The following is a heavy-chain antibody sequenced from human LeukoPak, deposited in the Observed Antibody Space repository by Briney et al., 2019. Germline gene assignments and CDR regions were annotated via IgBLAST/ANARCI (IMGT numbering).Heavy chain of an antibody. CDR1: GYTFTSYG. Sequence: ASVTVSCKASGYTFTSYGISWVRQAPGQGLEWMGWISAYNGNTNYAQKLQSRVTMTTDTSTSAAYMELRSLRSDDTAVYYCARDHSGYDFWSGYYLSGEESWFDTWGQGTLVTVSS. CDR2: ISAYNGNT. CDR3: ARDHSGYDFWSGYYLSGEESWFDT. D-gene: IGHD3-3*01. V-gene: IGHV1-18*01. J-gene: IGHJ5*02.